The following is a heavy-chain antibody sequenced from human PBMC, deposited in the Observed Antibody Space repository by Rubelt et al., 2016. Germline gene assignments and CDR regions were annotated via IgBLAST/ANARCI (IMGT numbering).Heavy chain of an antibody. CDR3: AGFAIGGHSSGYLFEY. D-gene: IGHD3-22*01. CDR1: GYTFTGYY. Sequence: QVQLVQSGAEVKKPGASVKVSCKASGYTFTGYYMHWVRQAPGQGLEWMGWINPNSGGTNYAQKLQGWVTMTRDTYISAAYMELSRLGSDDTAVYYCAGFAIGGHSSGYLFEYWGQGTLVTVSS. CDR2: INPNSGGT. V-gene: IGHV1-2*04. J-gene: IGHJ4*02.